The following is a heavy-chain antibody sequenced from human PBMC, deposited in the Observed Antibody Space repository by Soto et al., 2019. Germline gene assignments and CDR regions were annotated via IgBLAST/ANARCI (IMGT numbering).Heavy chain of an antibody. V-gene: IGHV4-59*01. D-gene: IGHD3-22*01. CDR2: IYYSGST. CDR1: GGSISSYY. J-gene: IGHJ3*02. Sequence: QVQLQESGPGLVKPSETLSLTCTVSGGSISSYYWSWIRQPPGKGLEWIGYIYYSGSTNYNPSLKSRVTISVDTSKNQFSLKLSSVTAADTAVYYCARDSSGYLGGAAFDIWGQWTMVTVSS. CDR3: ARDSSGYLGGAAFDI.